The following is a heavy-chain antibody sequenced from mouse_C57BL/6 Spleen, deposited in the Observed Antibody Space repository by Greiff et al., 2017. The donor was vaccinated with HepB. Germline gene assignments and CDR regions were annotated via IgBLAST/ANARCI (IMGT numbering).Heavy chain of an antibody. J-gene: IGHJ1*03. D-gene: IGHD1-1*01. CDR3: ATGYYYGSKYFDV. V-gene: IGHV1-76*01. Sequence: QVHVKQSGAELVRPGASVKLSCKASGYTFTDYYINWVKQRPGQGLEWIARIYPGSGNTYYNEKFKGKATLTAEKSSSTAYMQLSSLTSEDSAVYFCATGYYYGSKYFDVWGTGTTVTVSS. CDR1: GYTFTDYY. CDR2: IYPGSGNT.